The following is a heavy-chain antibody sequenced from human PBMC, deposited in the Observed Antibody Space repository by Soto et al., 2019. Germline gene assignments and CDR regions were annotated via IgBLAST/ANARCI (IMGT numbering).Heavy chain of an antibody. J-gene: IGHJ6*02. V-gene: IGHV4-34*01. Sequence: SETLSLTCAVYGGSFSGYYWSWIRQPPGKGLEWIGEINHSGSTNYNPSLKSRVTISVDTSKNHFSLKLSSVTAADTAVYYCARGRVAVAGTFPYYYYYGMDVWGQGTTVTVSS. CDR1: GGSFSGYY. D-gene: IGHD6-19*01. CDR2: INHSGST. CDR3: ARGRVAVAGTFPYYYYYGMDV.